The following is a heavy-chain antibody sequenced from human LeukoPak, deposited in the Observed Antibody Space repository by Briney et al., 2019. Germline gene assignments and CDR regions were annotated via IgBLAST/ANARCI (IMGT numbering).Heavy chain of an antibody. CDR2: ISWNSGSI. D-gene: IGHD1-26*01. J-gene: IGHJ6*02. CDR3: AKGIGADYYYGMDV. CDR1: GFTFDDYA. V-gene: IGHV3-9*01. Sequence: GRSLRLSCAASGFTFDDYAMHWVRQAPGKGLEWVSGISWNSGSIGYADSVKGRFTISRDNAKNSLYLQMNSLRAEDTALYYCAKGIGADYYYGMDVWGQGTTVTVSS.